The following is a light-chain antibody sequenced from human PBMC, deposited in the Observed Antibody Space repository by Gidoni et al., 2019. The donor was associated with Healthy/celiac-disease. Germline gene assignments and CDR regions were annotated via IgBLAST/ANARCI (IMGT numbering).Light chain of an antibody. V-gene: IGKV1-5*01. CDR3: QQYNSYSPNT. Sequence: DIQMTQSPSTLSASVGDRVTITCRASQSISSWLAWYQQKPGKAPKLLIYYASSLESGVPSRFSGSGSGTEFTLTISSLQPDDFATYYCQQYNSYSPNTFGQGTKLEIK. J-gene: IGKJ2*01. CDR1: QSISSW. CDR2: YAS.